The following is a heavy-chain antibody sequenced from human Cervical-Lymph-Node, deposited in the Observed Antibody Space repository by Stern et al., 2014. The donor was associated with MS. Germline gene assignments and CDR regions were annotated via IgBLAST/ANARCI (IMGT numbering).Heavy chain of an antibody. V-gene: IGHV1-69*06. CDR2: IIPGLGTT. CDR1: RDTFSHYA. CDR3: ARDQGDYGSGSEDSWFDP. Sequence: MQLVESGDEVKKPGSSVKVSCKASRDTFSHYALSWVRQAPEHGLEWMGGIIPGLGTTSYAQKFQGRITISADTSTNTLYMELSSLTFEDTAVYFCARDQGDYGSGSEDSWFDPWGQGTLVTVSS. J-gene: IGHJ5*02. D-gene: IGHD3-10*01.